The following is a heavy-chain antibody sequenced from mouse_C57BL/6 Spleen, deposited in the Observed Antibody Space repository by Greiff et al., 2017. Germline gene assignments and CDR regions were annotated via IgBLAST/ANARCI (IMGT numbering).Heavy chain of an antibody. V-gene: IGHV1-50*01. Sequence: VQLQQPGAELVKPGASVKLSCKASGYTFTSYWMQWVKQRPGQGLEWIGEIDPSDSYTNYNQKFKGKATLTVDTSSSTAYMQLSSLTSEDSAVYYCAKSDGYYEGAMDYWGQRTSVTVSA. CDR2: IDPSDSYT. CDR3: AKSDGYYEGAMDY. J-gene: IGHJ4*01. CDR1: GYTFTSYW. D-gene: IGHD2-3*01.